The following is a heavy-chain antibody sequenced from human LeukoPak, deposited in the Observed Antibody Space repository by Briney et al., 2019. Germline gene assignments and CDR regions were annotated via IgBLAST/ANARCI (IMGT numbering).Heavy chain of an antibody. V-gene: IGHV4-38-2*02. Sequence: SETLSLTCTVSGYSISSGYYWGWIRQPPGKGLEWIGSIYHSGSTYYNPSLKSRVTISVDTSKNQFSLKLSSVTAADTAVYYCARDIVGATIDYWGQGTLVTVSS. CDR1: GYSISSGYY. J-gene: IGHJ4*02. CDR3: ARDIVGATIDY. D-gene: IGHD1-26*01. CDR2: IYHSGST.